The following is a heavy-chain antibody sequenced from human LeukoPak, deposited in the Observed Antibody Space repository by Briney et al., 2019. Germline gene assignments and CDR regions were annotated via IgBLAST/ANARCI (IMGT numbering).Heavy chain of an antibody. J-gene: IGHJ6*02. D-gene: IGHD6-25*01. CDR2: TYYMSKWYN. Sequence: SQTLSLTCAISGDCVSSNSAARKWIRQSPSRGLEWLGRTYYMSKWYNDYAESVKSRITINPDTSKNQVSLQLNSVTSAYMDVNYCALSYSSGPLYYYYGMDVWGQGTTVTVSS. CDR1: GDCVSSNSAA. V-gene: IGHV6-1*01. CDR3: ALSYSSGPLYYYYGMDV.